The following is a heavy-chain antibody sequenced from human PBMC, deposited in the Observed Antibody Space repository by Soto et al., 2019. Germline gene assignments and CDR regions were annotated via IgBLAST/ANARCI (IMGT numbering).Heavy chain of an antibody. CDR3: AHSLASAGLRILDY. D-gene: IGHD6-13*01. V-gene: IGHV2-5*02. Sequence: QITLKESGPTLVKPTQTLTLTCTFSGFSLSTSGLGVGWIRQPPGKALEWLALIYWDDDKRYSPSLESRLTNTKDSSNIQVVLTMTNMDPVDTATYYCAHSLASAGLRILDYWGQGILVTVSS. CDR1: GFSLSTSGLG. CDR2: IYWDDDK. J-gene: IGHJ4*02.